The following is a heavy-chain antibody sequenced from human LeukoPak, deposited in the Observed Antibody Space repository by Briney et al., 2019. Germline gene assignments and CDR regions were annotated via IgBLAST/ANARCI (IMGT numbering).Heavy chain of an antibody. CDR1: GFTFSSYW. J-gene: IGHJ5*02. D-gene: IGHD3-9*01. V-gene: IGHV3-7*01. CDR3: ARDYYDILTGYHWFDP. Sequence: GGSLRLSCAASGFTFSSYWMSWVRQAPGKGLEWVANIKQDGSEKYYVDSVKGRFTISRDNAKNSLYLQMNSLRAEDTAVYYCARDYYDILTGYHWFDPWGQGTLVTVSS. CDR2: IKQDGSEK.